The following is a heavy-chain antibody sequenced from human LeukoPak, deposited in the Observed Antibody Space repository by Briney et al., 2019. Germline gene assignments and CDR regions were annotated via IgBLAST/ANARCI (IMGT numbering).Heavy chain of an antibody. CDR1: GFTFSDYY. CDR3: ARDQGNSGVNDY. D-gene: IGHD7-27*01. V-gene: IGHV3-11*04. J-gene: IGHJ4*02. Sequence: GGSLRLSCAASGFTFSDYYMSWIRQAPGKGLEWVSYISSSGSTIYYADSVKGRFTISRDDSKNTLYLQMNSLRAEDTAVYYCARDQGNSGVNDYWGQGTLVTVSS. CDR2: ISSSGSTI.